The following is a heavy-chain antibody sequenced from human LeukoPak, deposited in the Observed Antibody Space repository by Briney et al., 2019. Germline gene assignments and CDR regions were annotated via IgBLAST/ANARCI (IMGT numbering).Heavy chain of an antibody. J-gene: IGHJ6*02. CDR3: ARDRHIVVVPARLTAYYGMDV. Sequence: GGSLRLSCAASGFTFSSYGMHWVRQAPGKGLEWVANIKQDGSEKYYVDSVKGRFTISRDNAKNSLYLQMNSLRAEDTAVYYCARDRHIVVVPARLTAYYGMDVWGQGTTVTVSS. CDR1: GFTFSSYG. CDR2: IKQDGSEK. V-gene: IGHV3-7*01. D-gene: IGHD2-2*01.